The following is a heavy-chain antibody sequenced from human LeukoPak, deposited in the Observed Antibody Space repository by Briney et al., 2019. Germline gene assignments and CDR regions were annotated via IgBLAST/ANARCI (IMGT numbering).Heavy chain of an antibody. CDR3: ARARTGTTRYFDY. D-gene: IGHD1-7*01. Sequence: SETLSLTCNVSGDSINNYYWNWIRQPPGKGLEWIGYIYYIGSTTYNPSLKSRVSISVDTSKNHFSLKLSSVTAADTAVYYCARARTGTTRYFDYWGQGTLVTVSS. V-gene: IGHV4-59*01. CDR1: GDSINNYY. CDR2: IYYIGST. J-gene: IGHJ4*02.